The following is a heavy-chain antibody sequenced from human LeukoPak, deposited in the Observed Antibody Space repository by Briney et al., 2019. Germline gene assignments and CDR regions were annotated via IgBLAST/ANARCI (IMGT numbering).Heavy chain of an antibody. CDR3: ARALNYYDSSGPLGY. J-gene: IGHJ4*02. Sequence: SETLSLTCAVSGYSISSGYYWGWIRQPPGKGLEWIGSIYHSGSTYYNPSLKSRVTISVDTSKNQFSLKLSSVTAADTAVYYCARALNYYDSSGPLGYWGQGTLVTVSS. CDR2: IYHSGST. D-gene: IGHD3-22*01. CDR1: GYSISSGYY. V-gene: IGHV4-38-2*01.